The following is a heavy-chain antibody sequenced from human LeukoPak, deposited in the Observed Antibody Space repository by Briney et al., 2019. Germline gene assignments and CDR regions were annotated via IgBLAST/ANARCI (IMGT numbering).Heavy chain of an antibody. CDR2: ISYDGSNK. J-gene: IGHJ6*02. D-gene: IGHD1-26*01. CDR3: AKDGGSYHGYYYYYGMDA. Sequence: GGSLRLSCAASGFTFSSYGMHWVRQAPGKGLEWVAVISYDGSNKYYADSVKGRFTISRDNSKNTLYLQMNSLRAEDTAVYYCAKDGGSYHGYYYYYGMDAWGQGTTVTVSS. CDR1: GFTFSSYG. V-gene: IGHV3-30*18.